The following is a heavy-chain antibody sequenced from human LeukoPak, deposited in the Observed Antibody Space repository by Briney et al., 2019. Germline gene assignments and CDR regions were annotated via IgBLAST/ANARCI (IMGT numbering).Heavy chain of an antibody. Sequence: SETLSLTCAVYGGSFSGFYWSWIRQPPGKGLEWIGEINHSGSTNYNPSLKSRVTISVDTSKNQFSLKLSSVTAADTAVYYCARASAMVRGVPVDYWGQGTLVTVSS. D-gene: IGHD3-10*01. CDR3: ARASAMVRGVPVDY. CDR1: GGSFSGFY. J-gene: IGHJ4*02. V-gene: IGHV4-34*01. CDR2: INHSGST.